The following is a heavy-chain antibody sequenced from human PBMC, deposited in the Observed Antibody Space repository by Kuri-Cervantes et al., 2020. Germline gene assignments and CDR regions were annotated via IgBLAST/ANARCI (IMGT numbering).Heavy chain of an antibody. CDR1: GXTFSNYV. V-gene: IGHV3-23*01. CDR3: XXLTYXSYHXXSGYFDS. Sequence: ETLSLXCAXSGXTFSNYVMTWVRQAPGKGXEWVXGISGXGFXTHNANSVKXRFTTSRENSKXXLYLQMNSLRVEDTAXYFCXXLTYXSYHXXSGYFDSWGQGTLVTVSS. CDR2: ISGXGFXT. D-gene: IGHD3-22*01. J-gene: IGHJ4*02.